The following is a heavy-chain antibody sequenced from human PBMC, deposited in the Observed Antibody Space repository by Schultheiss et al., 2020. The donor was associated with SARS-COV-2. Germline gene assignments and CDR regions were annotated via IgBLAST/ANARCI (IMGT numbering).Heavy chain of an antibody. CDR1: GFTFSNAW. Sequence: GGSLRLSCAASGFTFSNAWMSWVRQAPGKGLEWVSYISSSGGGDTIYYADSVKGRFTSSRDNAKNSVYLQMHSLRVEDTAIYYCARSLRDFAVAPAADHWGPGTLVTVSS. CDR3: ARSLRDFAVAPAADH. D-gene: IGHD2-2*01. CDR2: ISSSGGGDTI. V-gene: IGHV3-11*04. J-gene: IGHJ4*02.